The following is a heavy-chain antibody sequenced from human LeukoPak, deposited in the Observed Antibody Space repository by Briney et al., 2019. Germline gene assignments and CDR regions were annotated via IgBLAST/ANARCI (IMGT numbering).Heavy chain of an antibody. Sequence: TGGSLRLSCAASGFTFRNHGMHWVRQAPGKGLEWAAVIYYGGSIEYYADSVKGRFTISRDNSKNTLYLQMNSLRAEDTAVYYCARESLSGYDFDYWGQGTLVTVSS. V-gene: IGHV3-30*03. CDR3: ARESLSGYDFDY. CDR1: GFTFRNHG. D-gene: IGHD5-12*01. J-gene: IGHJ4*02. CDR2: IYYGGSIE.